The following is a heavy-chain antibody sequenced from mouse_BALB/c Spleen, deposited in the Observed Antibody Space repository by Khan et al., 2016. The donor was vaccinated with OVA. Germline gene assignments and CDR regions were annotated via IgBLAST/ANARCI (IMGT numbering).Heavy chain of an antibody. CDR1: GYSITSDYA. V-gene: IGHV3-2*02. J-gene: IGHJ1*01. D-gene: IGHD1-1*01. CDR2: ISYSGST. CDR3: ARRYYYGQWYFDV. Sequence: EVQLQESGPGLVKPSQSLSLTCTVTGYSITSDYAWNWIRQFPGNKLEWMAYISYSGSTRSNPSLNSRISITRDTSTNQFFLQLNSVTTEDTATYYCARRYYYGQWYFDVWGAGTTVTVSS.